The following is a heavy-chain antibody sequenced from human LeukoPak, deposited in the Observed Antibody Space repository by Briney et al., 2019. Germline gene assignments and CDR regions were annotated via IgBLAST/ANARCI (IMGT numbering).Heavy chain of an antibody. Sequence: GGSLRLSCAASGFTFSDYYMNWIRQAPGKGLEWVSYISSSSSTIYYADSVKGRFTISRDNAKNSLYLRMNSLRAEDTAVYYCAREFVPNYDFWSGHDAFDIWGQGTMVTVSS. CDR1: GFTFSDYY. CDR2: ISSSSSTI. J-gene: IGHJ3*02. D-gene: IGHD3-3*01. CDR3: AREFVPNYDFWSGHDAFDI. V-gene: IGHV3-11*04.